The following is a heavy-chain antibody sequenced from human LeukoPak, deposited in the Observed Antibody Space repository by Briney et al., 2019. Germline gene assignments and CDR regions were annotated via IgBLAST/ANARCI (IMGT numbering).Heavy chain of an antibody. J-gene: IGHJ4*02. V-gene: IGHV4-34*01. CDR2: INHSGST. D-gene: IGHD3-3*01. Sequence: SETLSLTCAVYGGSFNGYYWSWIRQPPGKGLEWIGEINHSGSTNYNPSLKSRVTISVDTSKNQFSLKLSSVTAADTAVYYCARGKKDRTYYDFWSGYHPWGQGPLVTVSS. CDR1: GGSFNGYY. CDR3: ARGKKDRTYYDFWSGYHP.